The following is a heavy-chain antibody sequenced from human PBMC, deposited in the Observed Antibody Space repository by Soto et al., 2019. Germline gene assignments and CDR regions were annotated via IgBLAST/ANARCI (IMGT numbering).Heavy chain of an antibody. CDR2: TYYSGST. J-gene: IGHJ6*02. CDR1: GGSISSGGYY. D-gene: IGHD3-16*01. Sequence: SETLSLTCTVSGGSISSGGYYWSRIRQHPGKGLEWIGYTYYSGSTYYNPSLKSRVTISVDTSKNQFSLKLSSVTAADTAVYYCAREAYDYVWGSFGYGMDVWGQGTTVTVSS. V-gene: IGHV4-31*03. CDR3: AREAYDYVWGSFGYGMDV.